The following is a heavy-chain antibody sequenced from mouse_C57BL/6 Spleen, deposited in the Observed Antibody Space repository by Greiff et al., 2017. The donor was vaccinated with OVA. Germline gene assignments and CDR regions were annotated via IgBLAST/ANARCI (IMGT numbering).Heavy chain of an antibody. CDR3: TRDNDGYYFDY. V-gene: IGHV5-9-1*02. J-gene: IGHJ2*01. CDR1: GFTFSSYA. D-gene: IGHD2-3*01. Sequence: EVKVVESGEGLVKPGGSLKLSCAASGFTFSSYAMSWVRQTPEKRLEWVAYISSGGDYIYYADTVKSRFTISRDNARNTLYLQMSSLKSEDTAMYYCTRDNDGYYFDYWGQGTTLTVSS. CDR2: ISSGGDYI.